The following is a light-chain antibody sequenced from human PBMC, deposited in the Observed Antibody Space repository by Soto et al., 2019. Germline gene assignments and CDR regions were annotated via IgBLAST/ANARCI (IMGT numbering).Light chain of an antibody. CDR1: QSVSNNY. Sequence: EIALTQSPGTLSLSPGDRATLSCRASQSVSNNYLAWYQQKPGQAPRLLIYCASNRATGIPDRFSGSGSGTNFTLTISRLEPEDFAVYYCQQYGSSGTFGQGTKVDIK. CDR3: QQYGSSGT. V-gene: IGKV3-20*01. J-gene: IGKJ1*01. CDR2: CAS.